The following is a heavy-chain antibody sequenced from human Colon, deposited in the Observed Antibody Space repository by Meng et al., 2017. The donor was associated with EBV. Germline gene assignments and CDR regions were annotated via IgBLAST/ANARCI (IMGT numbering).Heavy chain of an antibody. V-gene: IGHV4-4*03. Sequence: RHGVVIPLVVPCLTVPVRGCYISSDNSWSWVDQPPEKELEWIGKTNRTGDANYNLTLNRQVGISIDKAKNRFSLILNSVTAADTAKYYCARDNDTTMSQGGRFGYWGPGTLVTVSS. CDR1: GCYISSDNS. J-gene: IGHJ4*02. CDR2: TNRTGDA. D-gene: IGHD3-10*01. CDR3: ARDNDTTMSQGGRFGY.